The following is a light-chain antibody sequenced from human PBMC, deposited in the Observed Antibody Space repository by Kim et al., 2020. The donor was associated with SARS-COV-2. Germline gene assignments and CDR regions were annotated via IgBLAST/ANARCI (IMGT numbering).Light chain of an antibody. CDR3: KHDTGYPLT. CDR1: QTINSW. CDR2: TAS. V-gene: IGKV1-5*03. J-gene: IGKJ4*01. Sequence: DIQMTQSPSTLSASVGDRVTMTCRASQTINSWLAWYQQKPGKAPKLLIYTASTLQNGVPSRFSGSKPGTEFTLTISSLHPDVFATYSFKHDTGYPLTFGEGTKLEI.